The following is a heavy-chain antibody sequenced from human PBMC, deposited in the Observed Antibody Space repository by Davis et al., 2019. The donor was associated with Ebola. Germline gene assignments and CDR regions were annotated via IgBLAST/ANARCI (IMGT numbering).Heavy chain of an antibody. CDR1: GFTFSSYG. J-gene: IGHJ4*02. V-gene: IGHV3-33*01. CDR2: IWYDGSNK. CDR3: ARDSSGWYFGPDY. Sequence: GESLKISCAASGFTFSSYGMHWVRQAPGKGLEWVAVIWYDGSNKYYADSVKGRFTISRDNSKNTLYLQMNSLRAEDTAVYYCARDSSGWYFGPDYWGQGTLVTVSS. D-gene: IGHD6-19*01.